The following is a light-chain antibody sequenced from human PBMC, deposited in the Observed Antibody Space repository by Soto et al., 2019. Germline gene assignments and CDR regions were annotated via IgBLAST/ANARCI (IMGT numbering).Light chain of an antibody. Sequence: QSVLTQPPSLSGAPGQRVTISCTGSGSNIGAPYDVHWYQHLPGTAPKLLIYGSTNRPSGVSSRFSGSKSGNTASLTISGLQTEDEADYYCCLYVGGRTYVFGTGTKVTVL. J-gene: IGLJ1*01. V-gene: IGLV1-40*01. CDR3: CLYVGGRTYV. CDR1: GSNIGAPYD. CDR2: GST.